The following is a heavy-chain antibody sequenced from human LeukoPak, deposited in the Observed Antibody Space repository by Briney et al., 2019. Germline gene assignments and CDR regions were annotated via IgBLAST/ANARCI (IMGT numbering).Heavy chain of an antibody. V-gene: IGHV3-23*01. CDR1: GFIFSDYG. D-gene: IGHD3-9*01. Sequence: GGSLRLSCAASGFIFSDYGMSWVRQAPGKGLEWVSAVSGSGGNTFYADSVKGRFTISRDNSKNTLYLQMNSLRAEDTAVYYCAKERVDWRYFDYWGQGTLVTVSS. CDR2: VSGSGGNT. CDR3: AKERVDWRYFDY. J-gene: IGHJ4*02.